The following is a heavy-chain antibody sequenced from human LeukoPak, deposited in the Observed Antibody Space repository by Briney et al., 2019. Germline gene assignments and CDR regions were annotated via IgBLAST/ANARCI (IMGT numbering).Heavy chain of an antibody. J-gene: IGHJ4*02. CDR1: GFTFSTYW. Sequence: GGSVRLSCEGSGFTFSTYWMHWVCQVPGKGLVWVSSINSDGTTTNYADSVKGRFTISRDNAKNTLYLQMDSLRAEDTAVYHCARGHSSSWSIFDYWGQGALVSVSS. D-gene: IGHD6-13*01. CDR3: ARGHSSSWSIFDY. CDR2: INSDGTTT. V-gene: IGHV3-74*01.